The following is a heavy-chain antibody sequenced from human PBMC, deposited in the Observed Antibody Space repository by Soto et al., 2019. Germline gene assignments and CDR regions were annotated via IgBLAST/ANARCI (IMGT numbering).Heavy chain of an antibody. Sequence: GGSLRLSCAASGVTFSSYWMHWVRQAPGKGLVWVSRINSDGSSTSYADSVKGRFTISRDNSKNTLYLQMNSLRAEDTAVYYCARGARQLKTNWFDPWGQRTLVTVSS. J-gene: IGHJ5*02. CDR3: ARGARQLKTNWFDP. D-gene: IGHD6-6*01. CDR2: INSDGSST. V-gene: IGHV3-74*01. CDR1: GVTFSSYW.